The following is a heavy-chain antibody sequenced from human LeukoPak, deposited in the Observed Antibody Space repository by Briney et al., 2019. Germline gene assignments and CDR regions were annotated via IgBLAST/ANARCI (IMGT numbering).Heavy chain of an antibody. J-gene: IGHJ4*02. V-gene: IGHV1-2*02. CDR2: INPNSGGT. CDR3: AGGTYYYDSSGGYFDY. CDR1: GYTFTGYY. D-gene: IGHD3-22*01. Sequence: ASVKVSCKASGYTFTGYYMHWVRQAPGQGLEWMGWINPNSGGTNYAQKFQGRVTMTRDTSISTAYMELSRLRSDDTAVYYCAGGTYYYDSSGGYFDYWGQETLVTVSS.